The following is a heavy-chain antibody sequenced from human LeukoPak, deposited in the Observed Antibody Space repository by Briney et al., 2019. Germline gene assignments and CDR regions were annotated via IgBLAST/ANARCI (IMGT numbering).Heavy chain of an antibody. CDR1: GGSISSYY. CDR3: ASSDSSGYWPVNWFDP. J-gene: IGHJ5*02. Sequence: PSETLSLTCTVSGGSISSYYWSWIRQPPGKGLEWIGYIYYSGSTNYNPSLKSRVTISVDTSKNQFSLKLSSVTAADTAVYYCASSDSSGYWPVNWFDPWGQGTLVTVSS. CDR2: IYYSGST. D-gene: IGHD3-22*01. V-gene: IGHV4-59*01.